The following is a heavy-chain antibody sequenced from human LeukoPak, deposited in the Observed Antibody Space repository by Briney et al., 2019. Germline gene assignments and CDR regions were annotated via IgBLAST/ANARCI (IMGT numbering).Heavy chain of an antibody. D-gene: IGHD3-16*02. CDR3: ARSGNDYVWGSYRFDY. CDR2: IYYSGST. Sequence: PSETLSLTCTVSGGSISSGGYYWSWIRQHPGKGLEWIGYIYYSGSTYYNPSLKSRVTISVDTSKNQFSLKLSSVTAADTAVYYCARSGNDYVWGSYRFDYWGQGTLVTVSS. CDR1: GGSISSGGYY. J-gene: IGHJ4*02. V-gene: IGHV4-31*03.